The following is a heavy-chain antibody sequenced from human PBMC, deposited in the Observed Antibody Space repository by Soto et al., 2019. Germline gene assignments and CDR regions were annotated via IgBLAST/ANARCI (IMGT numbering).Heavy chain of an antibody. Sequence: ASVKVSCKASDYAFTSYGISWVRQAPGQGLEWMGWISAYNGNTNYAQKLQGRVTMTTDTSTSTAYMELRSLRSDDTAVYYCARADSSGYYYYYGMDVWGQGTTVTVPS. CDR3: ARADSSGYYYYYGMDV. D-gene: IGHD3-22*01. CDR1: DYAFTSYG. CDR2: ISAYNGNT. J-gene: IGHJ6*02. V-gene: IGHV1-18*01.